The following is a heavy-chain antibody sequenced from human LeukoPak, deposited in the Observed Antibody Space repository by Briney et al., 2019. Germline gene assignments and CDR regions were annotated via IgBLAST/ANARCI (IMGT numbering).Heavy chain of an antibody. D-gene: IGHD3-16*01. CDR3: ARELYDYVWGSYIDY. V-gene: IGHV4-30-4*01. CDR2: IYYSGST. CDR1: GGSISSGDYY. J-gene: IGHJ4*02. Sequence: SETLSLTCTVSGGSISSGDYYWSWIRQPPGKGLEWIGYIYYSGSTYYNPSLKSRLTISLDTSKNQFCLKLSSVTAADTAVYYCARELYDYVWGSYIDYWGQGTLVTVSS.